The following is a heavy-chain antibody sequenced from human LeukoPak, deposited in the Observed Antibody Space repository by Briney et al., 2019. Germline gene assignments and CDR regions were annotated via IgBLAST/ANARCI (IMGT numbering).Heavy chain of an antibody. J-gene: IGHJ4*02. V-gene: IGHV3-30*01. Sequence: GGSLRLSCAASGFTFSSYAMHWVRQAPGKGLEWVAVISYDGSNKYYADSVKGRFTISRDNSKNTLYLQMNSLRAEDTAVYYCAREGGLSGAARPFDYWGQGTLVTVSS. CDR1: GFTFSSYA. D-gene: IGHD6-6*01. CDR3: AREGGLSGAARPFDY. CDR2: ISYDGSNK.